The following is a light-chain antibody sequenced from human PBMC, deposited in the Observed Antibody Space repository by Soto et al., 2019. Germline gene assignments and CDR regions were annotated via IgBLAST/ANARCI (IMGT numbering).Light chain of an antibody. V-gene: IGLV2-14*01. CDR1: SSDVGGYNY. CDR2: DVS. CDR3: KSYTSSSTV. Sequence: QSVLTQPASVSGSPGQSITISCTGTSSDVGGYNYVSWYQQHPGKAPKLMIYDVSNRPSGVSNRFSGSKSGNTASLTISGLQAEDEAAYYCKSYTSSSTVSRTGTKV. J-gene: IGLJ1*01.